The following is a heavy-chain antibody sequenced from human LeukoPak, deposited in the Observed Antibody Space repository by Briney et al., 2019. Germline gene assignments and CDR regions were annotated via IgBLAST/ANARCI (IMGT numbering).Heavy chain of an antibody. CDR2: ISGSGGST. J-gene: IGHJ4*02. V-gene: IGHV3-23*01. Sequence: GGSLRLSCAASGFTFSSYAMSWVRQAPGKGLEWVSAISGSGGSTYYADSVKGRFTISRDNSKNTLYLQMSSLRAEDTAVYYCARDRGFYDSSPPDWGQGTLVTVSS. CDR1: GFTFSSYA. D-gene: IGHD3-22*01. CDR3: ARDRGFYDSSPPD.